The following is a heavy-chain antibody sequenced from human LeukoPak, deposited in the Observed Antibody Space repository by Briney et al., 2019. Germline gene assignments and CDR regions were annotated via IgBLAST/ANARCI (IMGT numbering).Heavy chain of an antibody. CDR3: ARAPASGSNWFDP. Sequence: APVKVSCKASGYTFTSYGISWVRQAPGQGLEWMGWIGAYNGNTNYAQKLQGRVTMTTDTSTSTAYMELRSLRSDDTAVYYCARAPASGSNWFDPWGQGTLVTVSS. V-gene: IGHV1-18*01. J-gene: IGHJ5*02. D-gene: IGHD1-26*01. CDR1: GYTFTSYG. CDR2: IGAYNGNT.